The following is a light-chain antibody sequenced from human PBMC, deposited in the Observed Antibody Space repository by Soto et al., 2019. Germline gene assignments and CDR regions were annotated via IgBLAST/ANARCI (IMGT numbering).Light chain of an antibody. CDR2: EVT. CDR3: SSYASSIFVV. J-gene: IGLJ2*01. CDR1: SGDVGTYSL. Sequence: QSVLTQPASVSGSPGQSITIFCTGTSGDVGTYSLVSWYQQHPGKAPKLMIYEVTKRPSGVSNRFSGAKSGNTASLTISGLKAEDEAEYYCSSYASSIFVVFGGGTKVTVL. V-gene: IGLV2-23*02.